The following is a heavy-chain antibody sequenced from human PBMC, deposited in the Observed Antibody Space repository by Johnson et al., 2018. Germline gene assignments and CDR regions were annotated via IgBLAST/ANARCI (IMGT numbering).Heavy chain of an antibody. J-gene: IGHJ3*02. V-gene: IGHV3-74*01. CDR2: INGDGSTT. D-gene: IGHD6-25*01. CDR1: GFTFSTYW. CDR3: ARASGGPFDI. Sequence: VQLQESGGGLVQXGGSLRLSCAASGFTFSTYWIHWVRQAPGKGLVWVSRINGDGSTTNYADSVKGRFTVSRDNAKNTLYLQMNSLRAEDTALYYCARASGGPFDIWGQGTMVTVSS.